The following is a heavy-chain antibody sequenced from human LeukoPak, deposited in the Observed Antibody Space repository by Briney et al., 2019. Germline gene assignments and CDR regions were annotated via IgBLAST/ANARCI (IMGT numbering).Heavy chain of an antibody. CDR3: AKLPGTVAGTDNY. V-gene: IGHV3-30*18. CDR1: GFTFSNYG. CDR2: ISYDGSQK. J-gene: IGHJ4*02. D-gene: IGHD6-19*01. Sequence: PGGSLRLSCAASGFTFSNYGMHWVRQAPGKGLEWVALISYDGSQKYYADSVKGRFTISRDNSKYTLYLQMDSLRPEDTAVYFCAKLPGTVAGTDNYWGQGTLVTVSS.